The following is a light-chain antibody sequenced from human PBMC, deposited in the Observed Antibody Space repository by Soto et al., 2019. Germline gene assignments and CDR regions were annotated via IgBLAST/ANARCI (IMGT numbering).Light chain of an antibody. CDR1: QSIGHP. CDR2: AAS. Sequence: DIQMTQAPSALSGSVGDRVPITCRASQSIGHPLNCYQQKPGKAPKFLLYAASNLQSWVPSRFSGHGSWTDCTLTVNSLQPEDLATYYCQQCYTSAITGGQGTRLEN. J-gene: IGKJ5*01. CDR3: QQCYTSAIT. V-gene: IGKV1-39*01.